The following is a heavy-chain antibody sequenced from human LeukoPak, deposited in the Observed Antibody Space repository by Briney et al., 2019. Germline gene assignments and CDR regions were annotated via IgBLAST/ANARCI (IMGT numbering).Heavy chain of an antibody. CDR3: AKDRYSSGYYYYGMDV. D-gene: IGHD6-25*01. CDR1: GFTFDDYA. V-gene: IGHV3-9*01. J-gene: IGHJ6*02. Sequence: GGSLRLSCAASGFTFDDYAMHWVRQAPGKGLEWVSGISWNSGRIGYADSVKGRFTISRDNAKNSLYLQMSSLRPEDTALYYCAKDRYSSGYYYYGMDVWGQGTTVTVSS. CDR2: ISWNSGRI.